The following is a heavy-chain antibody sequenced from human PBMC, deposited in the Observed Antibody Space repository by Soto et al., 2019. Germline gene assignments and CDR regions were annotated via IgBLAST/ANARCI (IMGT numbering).Heavy chain of an antibody. J-gene: IGHJ4*02. CDR1: GYTFTTYY. D-gene: IGHD2-21*02. V-gene: IGHV1-46*03. CDR2: IKCSGGET. Sequence: QVPLVQSGAEVKKPGASVKVSCRTSGYTFTTYYMHWVRQAPGQGLEWMGIIKCSGGETTYAQTFLGSVTMTSDTSTSTVYMEVSSLCTEVTAAYYCARGGDGVLVTAPVDHWGQGSLVTVSS. CDR3: ARGGDGVLVTAPVDH.